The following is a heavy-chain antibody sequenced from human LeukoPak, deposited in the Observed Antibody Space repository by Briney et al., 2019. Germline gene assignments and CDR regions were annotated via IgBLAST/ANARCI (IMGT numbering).Heavy chain of an antibody. CDR1: GFTFSSYW. V-gene: IGHV3-7*03. CDR2: IKQDGSEK. Sequence: GGSLRLSCAASGFTFSSYWMSWVRQAPGKGLEWVANIKQDGSEKYYVDSVKGRFTISRDSSKNTLYLQMNSLRAEDTAVYYCAKDQRFLEWLAHDAFDIWGQGTMVTVSS. D-gene: IGHD3-3*01. J-gene: IGHJ3*02. CDR3: AKDQRFLEWLAHDAFDI.